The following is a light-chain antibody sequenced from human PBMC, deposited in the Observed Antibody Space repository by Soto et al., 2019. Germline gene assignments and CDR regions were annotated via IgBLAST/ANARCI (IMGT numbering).Light chain of an antibody. Sequence: DIQITQSPSTLSSSVLERFTITCRASQSISSWLAWYQQKPGKAPKLLIYDASSLESGVPSRFSGSGSGTEFTLTISSLQPDDFATYYCQQYNSYSMYTFGQGTRLEIK. CDR3: QQYNSYSMYT. J-gene: IGKJ5*01. CDR1: QSISSW. CDR2: DAS. V-gene: IGKV1-5*01.